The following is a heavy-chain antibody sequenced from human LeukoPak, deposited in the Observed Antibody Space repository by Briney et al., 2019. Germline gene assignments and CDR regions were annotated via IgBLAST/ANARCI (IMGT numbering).Heavy chain of an antibody. Sequence: SETLSLTCTVSGGSISSSSYYWGWIRQPPGKGLEWIGSIYYSGSTYYNPSLKSRVTISVDTSKNQFSLKLSSVTAADTAVYYCARDYVYSSSLRGFDPWGQGTLVTVSS. V-gene: IGHV4-39*07. CDR2: IYYSGST. J-gene: IGHJ5*02. CDR3: ARDYVYSSSLRGFDP. CDR1: GGSISSSSYY. D-gene: IGHD6-13*01.